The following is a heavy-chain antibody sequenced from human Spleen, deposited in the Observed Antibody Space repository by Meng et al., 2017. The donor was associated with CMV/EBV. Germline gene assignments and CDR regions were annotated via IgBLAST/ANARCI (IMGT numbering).Heavy chain of an antibody. D-gene: IGHD1-26*01. CDR3: AKGVGTTEGGFDY. CDR1: GFTFSSYA. CDR2: IYSGGSST. V-gene: IGHV3-23*03. J-gene: IGHJ4*02. Sequence: GESLKISCVASGFTFSSYAMSWVRQAPGKGLEWVSVIYSGGSSTYYADSVKGRFTISRDNSKNTLYLQMNSLRAEDTAVYYCAKGVGTTEGGFDYWGRGTLVTVSS.